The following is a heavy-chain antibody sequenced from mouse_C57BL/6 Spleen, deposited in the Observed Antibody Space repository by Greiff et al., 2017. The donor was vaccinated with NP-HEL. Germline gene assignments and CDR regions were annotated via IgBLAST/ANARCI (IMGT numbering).Heavy chain of an antibody. J-gene: IGHJ3*01. V-gene: IGHV1-59*01. CDR2: IDPSDSYT. CDR1: GYTFTSYW. Sequence: QVQLQQPGAELVRPGTSVKLSCKASGYTFTSYWMHWVKQRPGQGLEWIGVIDPSDSYTNYNQKFKGKATLTVDTSSSTAYMQLSSLTSEDSAVYYCAREDRRGWFAYWGQGTLVTVSA. CDR3: AREDRRGWFAY.